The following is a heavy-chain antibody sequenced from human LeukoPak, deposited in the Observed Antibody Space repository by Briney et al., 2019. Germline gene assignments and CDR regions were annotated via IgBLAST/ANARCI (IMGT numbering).Heavy chain of an antibody. J-gene: IGHJ4*02. CDR3: ARAGYSTSWSAYYFDY. V-gene: IGHV3-74*01. CDR1: GFTFSSYW. D-gene: IGHD6-13*01. CDR2: INSDESST. Sequence: GGSLRLSCAASGFTFSSYWMHWVRQAPGKGLVWVSRINSDESSTGYADSVKGRFTISRDNAKNTLYLQMNSLRAEDTAVYYCARAGYSTSWSAYYFDYWGQGTLVTVSS.